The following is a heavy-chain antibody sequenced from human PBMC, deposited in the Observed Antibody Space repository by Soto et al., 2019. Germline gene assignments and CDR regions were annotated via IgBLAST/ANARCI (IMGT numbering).Heavy chain of an antibody. D-gene: IGHD3-10*01. CDR1: GFIFSSYW. J-gene: IGHJ5*02. CDR3: ARDYMLRGRDSNWFDP. Sequence: EVQLVESGGGLVQPGGSLRLSCAASGFIFSSYWMHWVRQAPGKGLVWISRINGDGTSTRTADSMKGRFTISRDNAKNTLYLQMNSLTAEDTAVYYCARDYMLRGRDSNWFDPWGPGTLVTVSS. CDR2: INGDGTST. V-gene: IGHV3-74*01.